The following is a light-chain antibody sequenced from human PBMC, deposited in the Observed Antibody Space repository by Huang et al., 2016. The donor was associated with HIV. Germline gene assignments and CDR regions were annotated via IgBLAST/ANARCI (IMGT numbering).Light chain of an antibody. Sequence: EIVMTQSPATLSVSPGESATLSCRASHGVSSNLAWYQQKPGRAPRLLIFGASTRAAGIPARFSGSGSGTEFTLTISSLQSEDFAVYFCQQYNNWPTWTFGQGTKVEI. J-gene: IGKJ1*01. CDR3: QQYNNWPTWT. V-gene: IGKV3-15*01. CDR2: GAS. CDR1: HGVSSN.